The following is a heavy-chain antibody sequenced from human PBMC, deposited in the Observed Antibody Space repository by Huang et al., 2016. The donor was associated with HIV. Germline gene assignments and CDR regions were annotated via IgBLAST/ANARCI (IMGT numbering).Heavy chain of an antibody. CDR3: ARSRRDGSSDAFDV. Sequence: QVQLQQWGAGLVKPSETLSLTCAVYGESFSGHFWRWIRQPPGKGRQWIGEINHSGSTNFSPSLKRRITMSVDTSKKQFSLKLKSVTAADTAVYFCARSRRDGSSDAFDVWGQGSMVTVS. V-gene: IGHV4-34*01. CDR2: INHSGST. D-gene: IGHD6-25*01. J-gene: IGHJ3*01. CDR1: GESFSGHF.